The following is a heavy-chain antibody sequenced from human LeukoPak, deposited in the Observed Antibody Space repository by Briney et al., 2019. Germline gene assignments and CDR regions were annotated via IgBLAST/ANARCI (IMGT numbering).Heavy chain of an antibody. CDR1: GYTFTSYG. CDR3: GRVRITMIVVVA. J-gene: IGHJ5*02. D-gene: IGHD3-22*01. V-gene: IGHV1-18*01. Sequence: ASVKVSCKASGYTFTSYGISWVRQAPGHGLEWMGWISAYNGNTNYAQKLQGRVTMTTDTSTSPDYMTLKSLTHKTHTLIYCGRVRITMIVVVAWGQGTLVTVSS. CDR2: ISAYNGNT.